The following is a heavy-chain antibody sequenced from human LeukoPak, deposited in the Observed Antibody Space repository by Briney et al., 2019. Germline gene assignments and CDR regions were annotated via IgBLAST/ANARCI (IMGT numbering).Heavy chain of an antibody. CDR3: ARESLDYGDLPAPDY. CDR2: IYTSGST. V-gene: IGHV4-61*02. Sequence: PSGTLSLTCTVSGGSISSGSYYWSWIRQPAGKGLEWIGRIYTSGSTNYNPSLKSRVTISVDTSKNQFSLKLSSVTAADTAVYYCARESLDYGDLPAPDYWGQGTLVTVSS. CDR1: GGSISSGSYY. J-gene: IGHJ4*02. D-gene: IGHD4-17*01.